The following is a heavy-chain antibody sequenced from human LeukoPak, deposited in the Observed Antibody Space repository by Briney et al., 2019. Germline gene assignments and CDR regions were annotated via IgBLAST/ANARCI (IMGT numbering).Heavy chain of an antibody. J-gene: IGHJ3*02. D-gene: IGHD5-24*01. CDR2: ITFSGNTK. CDR1: GFTFSAYY. CDR3: ARSRDAYNIDAFDI. Sequence: GGSLRLSCAASGFTFSAYYMSWIRQAPGKGLEWVSYITFSGNTKYYADSVKGRFTISRDSANNSLILQMDSLRADDAAVYFCARSRDAYNIDAFDIWGQGTLVTVSS. V-gene: IGHV3-11*01.